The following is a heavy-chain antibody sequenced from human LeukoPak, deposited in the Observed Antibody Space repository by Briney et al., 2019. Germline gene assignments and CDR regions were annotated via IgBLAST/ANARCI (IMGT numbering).Heavy chain of an antibody. CDR2: INPNSGGT. Sequence: ASVKVSCKASGYTFTGYYMHWVRQAPGQGLEWMGWINPNSGGTNYAQKFQGWVTITRDTSISTAYMELSRLRSNDTAVYYCARDKGRDGYTAFDYWGQGTLVTVSS. D-gene: IGHD5-24*01. CDR3: ARDKGRDGYTAFDY. CDR1: GYTFTGYY. V-gene: IGHV1-2*04. J-gene: IGHJ4*02.